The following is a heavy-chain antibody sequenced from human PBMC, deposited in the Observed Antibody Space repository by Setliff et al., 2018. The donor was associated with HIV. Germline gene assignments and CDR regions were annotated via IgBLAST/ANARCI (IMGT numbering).Heavy chain of an antibody. CDR2: IDDRGTT. CDR3: ARGQLALRGPKFYYMDV. D-gene: IGHD5-12*01. V-gene: IGHV4-34*01. CDR1: GGSLSNHG. J-gene: IGHJ6*03. Sequence: LSLTCAVAGGSLSNHGWTWVRQSSGKGLEWIGDIDDRGTTNYNPSLRGRVTISVDSARNQVSLRMTSVTAADRDVYYCARGQLALRGPKFYYMDVWGQGTPVTGSS.